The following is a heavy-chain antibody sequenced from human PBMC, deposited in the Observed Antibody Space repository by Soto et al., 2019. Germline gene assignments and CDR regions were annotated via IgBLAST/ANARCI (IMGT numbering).Heavy chain of an antibody. CDR2: IKQDGSEK. CDR3: SRYYYDSSGYYYVTTYYFDY. V-gene: IGHV3-7*01. CDR1: GFTFSSYW. D-gene: IGHD3-22*01. Sequence: GWSLRLSCAASGFTFSSYWMSLVRQAPGKGLEWVANIKQDGSEKYYVDSVKGRFTISRDNAKNSLYLQMNSLRAEDTAVYYCSRYYYDSSGYYYVTTYYFDYWGQGTPVTVSS. J-gene: IGHJ4*02.